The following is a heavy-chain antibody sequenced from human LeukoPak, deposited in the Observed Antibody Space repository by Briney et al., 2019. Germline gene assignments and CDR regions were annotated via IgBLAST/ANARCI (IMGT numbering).Heavy chain of an antibody. CDR3: AKDLDHHYQTGYDF. Sequence: GGSLRLSRAVSGFIFSRYAMSCVPEAPGKGREWVSAISGGGDITFYADSVRGRFSISRDNSKNTLYLQMNRLRAEDTAVYYCAKDLDHHYQTGYDFWGQGTLVTVSS. V-gene: IGHV3-23*01. CDR1: GFIFSRYA. D-gene: IGHD2-2*01. CDR2: ISGGGDIT. J-gene: IGHJ4*02.